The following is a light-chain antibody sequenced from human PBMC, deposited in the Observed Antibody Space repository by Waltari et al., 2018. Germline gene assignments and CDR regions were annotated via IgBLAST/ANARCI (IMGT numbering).Light chain of an antibody. CDR3: SSYTSGSIVV. Sequence: QSALTQPAAVSGSPGQSIPIPCTGTSSDVGGYVFVSWSQQHPGKAPKLIIYEVSNRPSGFSQRFFGSKSGSTASLTISGLHAEDEADYYCSSYTSGSIVVFGTGTTVTVL. V-gene: IGLV2-14*01. J-gene: IGLJ1*01. CDR2: EVS. CDR1: SSDVGGYVF.